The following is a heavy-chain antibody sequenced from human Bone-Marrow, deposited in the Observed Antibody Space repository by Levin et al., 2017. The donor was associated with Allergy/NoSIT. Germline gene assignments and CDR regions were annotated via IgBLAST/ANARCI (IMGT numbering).Heavy chain of an antibody. Sequence: GGSLRLSCAASGFTFSSYWMSWVRQAPGKGLEWLANIKQDGSEKYYVDSVKGRFTISRDNATNPLSLQTNSLRAEETAVYYCARGQATRITIFGVVIQYYFDYWGQGTLVTVSS. CDR3: ARGQATRITIFGVVIQYYFDY. CDR1: GFTFSSYW. D-gene: IGHD3-3*01. J-gene: IGHJ4*02. CDR2: IKQDGSEK. V-gene: IGHV3-7*01.